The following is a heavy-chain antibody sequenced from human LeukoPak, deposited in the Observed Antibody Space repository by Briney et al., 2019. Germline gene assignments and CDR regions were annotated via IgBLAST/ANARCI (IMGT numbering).Heavy chain of an antibody. D-gene: IGHD4-17*01. J-gene: IGHJ4*02. Sequence: ASVKVSCKASGYTFTGYYLHWVQQAPGQGLEWMGWINPNSGGTDFAQKFQGRVTMTRDTSISTAYMELNRLRSDDTAVCYCARGDPVTTVTNFDYWGQGALVTVSS. CDR1: GYTFTGYY. CDR2: INPNSGGT. CDR3: ARGDPVTTVTNFDY. V-gene: IGHV1-2*02.